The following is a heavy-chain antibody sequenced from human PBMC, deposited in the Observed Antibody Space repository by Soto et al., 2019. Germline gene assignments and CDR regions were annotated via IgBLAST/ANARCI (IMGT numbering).Heavy chain of an antibody. V-gene: IGHV4-31*03. J-gene: IGHJ3*02. CDR1: GGSISSGGYY. CDR3: ARVGSYHSTAFDI. Sequence: SETLSLTCTVSGGSISSGGYYWSRIRQHPGKGLEWIGNIYYSGSTYYNPSLKSRVTISVDTSKNQFSLKLSSVTAADTAVYNCARVGSYHSTAFDIWGQGTMVTVSS. CDR2: IYYSGST. D-gene: IGHD3-10*01.